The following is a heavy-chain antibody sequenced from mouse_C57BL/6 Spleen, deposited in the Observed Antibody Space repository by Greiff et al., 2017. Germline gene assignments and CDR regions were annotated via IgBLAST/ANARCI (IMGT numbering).Heavy chain of an antibody. CDR2: LYPGDGDT. CDR3: ARGGNYYGSKFPFAY. V-gene: IGHV1-82*01. Sequence: QVQLQQSGPELVKPGASVKISCKASGYAFSSSWMNWVKQRPGKGLEWIGRLYPGDGDTNYNGKFKGKATLTADKSSSTAYMQLSSLTSEDSAVYFCARGGNYYGSKFPFAYWGQGTLVTVSA. CDR1: GYAFSSSW. D-gene: IGHD1-1*01. J-gene: IGHJ3*01.